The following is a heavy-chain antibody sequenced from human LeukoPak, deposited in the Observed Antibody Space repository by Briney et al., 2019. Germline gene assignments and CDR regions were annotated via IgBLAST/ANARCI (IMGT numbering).Heavy chain of an antibody. D-gene: IGHD3-22*01. CDR3: ASIYYDSSGPNDY. CDR1: GFSFSTYA. Sequence: GGSLRLSCAASGFSFSTYAMSWVRQAPGKGLEWVSGVNGNGGSTSYADSVKGRFTIFRDNSKNTLYLQMNSLRAEDTAVYYCASIYYDSSGPNDYWGQGTLVTVSS. CDR2: VNGNGGST. J-gene: IGHJ4*02. V-gene: IGHV3-23*01.